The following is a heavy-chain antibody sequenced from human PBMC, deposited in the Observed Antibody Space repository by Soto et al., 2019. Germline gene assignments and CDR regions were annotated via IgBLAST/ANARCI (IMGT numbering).Heavy chain of an antibody. CDR1: GGTFSSYA. Sequence: QVQLVQSGAEVKKPGSSVKVSCKASGGTFSSYAISWVRQAPGQGLEWMGGIIPIFGTANYAQKFQGRVTITADESTSTAYMELSSLRSEDTAVYYCARDPGYCSGGSCSLLFDYWGQGTLVXVSS. CDR2: IIPIFGTA. V-gene: IGHV1-69*01. CDR3: ARDPGYCSGGSCSLLFDY. D-gene: IGHD2-15*01. J-gene: IGHJ4*02.